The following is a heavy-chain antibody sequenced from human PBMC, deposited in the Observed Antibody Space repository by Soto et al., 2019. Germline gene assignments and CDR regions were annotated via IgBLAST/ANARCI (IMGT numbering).Heavy chain of an antibody. V-gene: IGHV4-39*01. Sequence: QLQLQESGPGLVKPSETLSLTCTVSGGSISSSSYYWGWIRQPPGKGLEWIGSIYYSVSTYYNPSPKIRVTLSVHTSKNHFSLKLSSVTAADTAVYYCARTGYCSSTSCPSYSYYGMDVWGQGTTVTVSS. CDR2: IYYSVST. CDR3: ARTGYCSSTSCPSYSYYGMDV. J-gene: IGHJ6*02. CDR1: GGSISSSSYY. D-gene: IGHD2-2*01.